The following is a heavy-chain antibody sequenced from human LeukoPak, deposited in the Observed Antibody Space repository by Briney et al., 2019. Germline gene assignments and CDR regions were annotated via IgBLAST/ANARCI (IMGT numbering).Heavy chain of an antibody. V-gene: IGHV3-23*01. Sequence: PGGSLRLSCAASGFTFSNYDMIWVRQAPGKGQEWVSGISGSGSNTYYADSVKGQFTISRDNSQTTLSLQMTSLRVEDTAVYYCARRKNSGFDYWGQGTLVTVSS. J-gene: IGHJ4*02. CDR3: ARRKNSGFDY. D-gene: IGHD1-7*01. CDR2: ISGSGSNT. CDR1: GFTFSNYD.